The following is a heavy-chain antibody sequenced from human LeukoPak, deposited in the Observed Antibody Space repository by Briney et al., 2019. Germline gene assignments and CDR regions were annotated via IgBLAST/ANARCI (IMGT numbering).Heavy chain of an antibody. CDR1: GFTFSSYW. J-gene: IGHJ6*03. CDR2: INSDGSST. V-gene: IGHV3-74*01. Sequence: PGGSLRLSCAASGFTFSSYWMHWVRQAPGKGLVWVSRINSDGSSTSYADSVKGRFTISRDNAENTLYLQMNSLRAEDTAVYYCARAGGLALLNYYYYMDVWGKGTTVTGSS. CDR3: ARAGGLALLNYYYYMDV. D-gene: IGHD4-23*01.